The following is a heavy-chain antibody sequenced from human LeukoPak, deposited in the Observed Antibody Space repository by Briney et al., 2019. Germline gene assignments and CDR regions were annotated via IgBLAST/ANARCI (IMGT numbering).Heavy chain of an antibody. J-gene: IGHJ4*02. CDR1: GFTFSSYG. V-gene: IGHV3-74*01. D-gene: IGHD2-2*01. CDR3: AKPYGVPYYFDY. CDR2: INSDGSST. Sequence: GGSLRLSCAASGFTFSSYGMHWVPHAPGKGLVWVSRINSDGSSTSYADSVKGRFTISRDNSKNTLYLQMNSLRAEDTAVYYCAKPYGVPYYFDYWGQGTLVTVSS.